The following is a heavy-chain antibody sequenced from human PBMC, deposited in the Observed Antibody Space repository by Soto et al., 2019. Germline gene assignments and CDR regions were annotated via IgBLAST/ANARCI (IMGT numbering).Heavy chain of an antibody. CDR3: AKAIAAAEDYYYYYGMDV. V-gene: IGHV3-30*18. CDR2: ISYDGSNK. CDR1: GFTFSSYG. D-gene: IGHD6-13*01. Sequence: PGGSLRLSCAASGFTFSSYGMHWVRQAPGKGLEWVAVISYDGSNKYYADSVKGRFTISRDNSKNTLYLQMNSLRAEDTAVYYCAKAIAAAEDYYYYYGMDVWGQGTTVTVSS. J-gene: IGHJ6*02.